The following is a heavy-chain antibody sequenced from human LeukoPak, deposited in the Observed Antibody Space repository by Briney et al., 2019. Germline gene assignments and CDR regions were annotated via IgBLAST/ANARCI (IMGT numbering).Heavy chain of an antibody. CDR1: GFTFGDYA. J-gene: IGHJ4*02. CDR2: IRSKAYGGTT. D-gene: IGHD2-15*01. Sequence: GRSLRLSCTASGFTFGDYAMSWFRQAPGKGLEWVGFIRSKAYGGTTEYAASVKGRFTISRDDSKSIAYLQMNSLKTEDTAVYYCTRDFGDCSGGSCYSIGYWGQGTLVTVSS. CDR3: TRDFGDCSGGSCYSIGY. V-gene: IGHV3-49*03.